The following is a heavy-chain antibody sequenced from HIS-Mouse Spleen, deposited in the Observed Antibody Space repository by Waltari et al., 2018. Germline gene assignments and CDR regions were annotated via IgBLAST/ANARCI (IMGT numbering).Heavy chain of an antibody. D-gene: IGHD6-19*01. CDR2: ISYDGSNK. V-gene: IGHV3-30-3*01. Sequence: QVQLVESGGGVVQPGRSLRLSCAASGFPFSSYALHWVRQAPGKGLEWVAVISYDGSNKYYAESVKGRFTISRDNSKNTLYLQMNSLRAEDTAVYYCARVNGIAVAGTDAFDIWGQGTMVTVSS. CDR1: GFPFSSYA. J-gene: IGHJ3*02. CDR3: ARVNGIAVAGTDAFDI.